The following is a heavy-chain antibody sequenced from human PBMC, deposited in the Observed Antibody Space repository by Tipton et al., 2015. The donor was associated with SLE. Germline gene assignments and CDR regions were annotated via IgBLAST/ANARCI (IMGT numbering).Heavy chain of an antibody. D-gene: IGHD6-19*01. V-gene: IGHV1-18*01. J-gene: IGHJ3*02. Sequence: QSGAEVKKPGASVKVSCKASGYTFTSYGISWVRQAPGQGLEWMGWISAYNGNTNYAQKLQGRVTMTTDASTSTAYMELRSLRSDDTAVYYCARDMAVAGEGAFDIWSQGTMVTVSS. CDR3: ARDMAVAGEGAFDI. CDR2: ISAYNGNT. CDR1: GYTFTSYG.